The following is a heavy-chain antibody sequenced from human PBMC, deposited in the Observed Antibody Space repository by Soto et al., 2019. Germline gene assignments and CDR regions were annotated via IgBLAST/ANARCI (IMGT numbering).Heavy chain of an antibody. J-gene: IGHJ6*02. D-gene: IGHD3-10*01. CDR2: IYYSGST. Sequence: SETLSLTCTVSGGSISSGDYYWSWIRQVPGKGLEWIGYIYYSGSTYYNPSLKSRVAMSVNTSKNQFSLKLSSVTAADTAIYYCARDSGLWFGDTYYYYGMDVWGQGTTVTVSS. CDR3: ARDSGLWFGDTYYYYGMDV. V-gene: IGHV4-31*03. CDR1: GGSISSGDYY.